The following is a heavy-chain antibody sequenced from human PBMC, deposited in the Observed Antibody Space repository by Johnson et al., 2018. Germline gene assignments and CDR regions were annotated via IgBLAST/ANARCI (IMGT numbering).Heavy chain of an antibody. Sequence: QVQLGEAGGGVVQPGRSLRLSCEGSAFSFSSLPIHWVRQAPGKGLEWLAIISHDGSTKYYADSVKGRFTVTRDNSKNTLYRQMNSLGTGDTAVYYCAKATAIVGATMGYLDYWGQGTLVTVSS. J-gene: IGHJ4*02. CDR1: AFSFSSLP. V-gene: IGHV3-30-3*01. CDR2: ISHDGSTK. D-gene: IGHD1-26*01. CDR3: AKATAIVGATMGYLDY.